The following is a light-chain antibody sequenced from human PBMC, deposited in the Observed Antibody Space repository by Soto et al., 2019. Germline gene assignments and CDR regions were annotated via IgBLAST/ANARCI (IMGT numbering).Light chain of an antibody. CDR2: DAT. Sequence: IVLTQSPAPLSLSPGERATLSCRATQSVSSYLAWYQQKPGQAPRLLIYDATNRATGIPARFSASGSGTDFTLTISSLEPEDFAVYYCQQRSNWALTFGGGTKVEIK. V-gene: IGKV3-11*01. CDR1: QSVSSY. CDR3: QQRSNWALT. J-gene: IGKJ4*01.